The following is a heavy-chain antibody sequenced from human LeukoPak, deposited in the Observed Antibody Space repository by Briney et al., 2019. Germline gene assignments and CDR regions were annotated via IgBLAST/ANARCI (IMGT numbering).Heavy chain of an antibody. Sequence: ASVKVSCKASGYTFTDYYIHWVRRAPGQGLEWMGWIDPGSGGTRCTQKFQGRVTMTRDTSISTVYLDLSGLTFDDTAVYYCVTDNYGTLDYWGQGTLVTVSS. V-gene: IGHV1-2*02. J-gene: IGHJ4*02. D-gene: IGHD3-16*01. CDR2: IDPGSGGT. CDR1: GYTFTDYY. CDR3: VTDNYGTLDY.